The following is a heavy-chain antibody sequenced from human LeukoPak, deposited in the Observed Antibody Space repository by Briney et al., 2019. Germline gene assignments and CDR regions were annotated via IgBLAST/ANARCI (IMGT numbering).Heavy chain of an antibody. J-gene: IGHJ4*02. V-gene: IGHV3-20*04. CDR3: ARCTTGRTFGSLREIKRSREIDY. CDR1: GFTFDDYG. Sequence: GGSLRLSCAASGFTFDDYGMSWVRQAPGKGLEWVSGINWNGGSTGYADSVKGRFTISRDNAKNSLYLQMNSLRVEDTAVYYCARCTTGRTFGSLREIKRSREIDYWGQGTLVTVSS. CDR2: INWNGGST. D-gene: IGHD1-1*01.